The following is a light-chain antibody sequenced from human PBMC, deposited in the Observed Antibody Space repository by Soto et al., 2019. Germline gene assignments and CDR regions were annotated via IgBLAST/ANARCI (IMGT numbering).Light chain of an antibody. CDR3: QQRNNWPLVT. CDR2: DAS. Sequence: EIVLTQAPATLSLSPGERATLSCRASQSVSNYLAWYQQKPGQAPRLLLYDASNRATGIPPRFSGSGSGTDFTLTISSLEPEDFAVYYCQQRNNWPLVTFGPGTKVDIK. V-gene: IGKV3-11*01. J-gene: IGKJ3*01. CDR1: QSVSNY.